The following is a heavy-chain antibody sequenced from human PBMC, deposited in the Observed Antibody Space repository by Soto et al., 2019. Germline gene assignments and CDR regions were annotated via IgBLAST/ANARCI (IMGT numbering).Heavy chain of an antibody. CDR2: IYYTGST. Sequence: QVQLQESGPGLVKPSETLSLTCSVSGGSISSYYWSWIRQPPGKGLEWIGYIYYTGSTNSNLSLKSRATISLDTSKNQFSLRLTSVTAADTXVXXXXXXXXXXXXXXXXXPWGQGTLVTVSS. V-gene: IGHV4-59*01. J-gene: IGHJ5*02. CDR1: GGSISSYY. CDR3: XXXXXXXXXXXXXXP.